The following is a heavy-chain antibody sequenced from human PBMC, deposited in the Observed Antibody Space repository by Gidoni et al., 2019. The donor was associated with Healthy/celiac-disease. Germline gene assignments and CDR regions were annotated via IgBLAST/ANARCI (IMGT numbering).Heavy chain of an antibody. CDR2: ITPNSGGT. D-gene: IGHD2-15*01. CDR3: AREGGDCSGGSCYSFHGMDV. J-gene: IGHJ6*02. Sequence: QVQLVQSGDEVKKPGASVKVSCKASGYTFTGYYMHWVRQAPGQGLDWMGWITPNSGGTNYAQKFQGRVTMTRDTSISTAYMELSRLRSDDTAVYYCAREGGDCSGGSCYSFHGMDVWGQGTTVTVSS. CDR1: GYTFTGYY. V-gene: IGHV1-2*02.